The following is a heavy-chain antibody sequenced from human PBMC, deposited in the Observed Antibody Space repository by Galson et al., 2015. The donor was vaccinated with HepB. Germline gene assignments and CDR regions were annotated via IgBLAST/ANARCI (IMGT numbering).Heavy chain of an antibody. CDR1: GGTFSNYP. V-gene: IGHV1-69*02. CDR3: ARQLGTTEFDL. J-gene: IGHJ5*02. CDR2: IIPVFGMA. Sequence: SVKVSCKGPGGTFSNYPISWVRQAPAQGLEWMGRIIPVFGMAKYAQKFQDRVTITADTSTGTAYMELTSLRSEDTAVYYCARQLGTTEFDLWGQGTLVTVSS. D-gene: IGHD7-27*01.